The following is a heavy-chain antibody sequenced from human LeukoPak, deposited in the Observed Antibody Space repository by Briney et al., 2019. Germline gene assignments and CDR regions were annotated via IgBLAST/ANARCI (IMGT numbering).Heavy chain of an antibody. CDR2: ISWNSGSI. J-gene: IGHJ4*02. D-gene: IGHD6-19*01. CDR3: AKDNRRHYTSGPNPDSLH. V-gene: IGHV3-9*01. CDR1: GDYR. Sequence: GDYRWTWIRQPPGTGLEWVSGISWNSGSIDYADSVKGRFTISRDNAKNSLYLQMNSLRVEDTAFYYCAKDNRRHYTSGPNPDSLHWGQGALVTVSS.